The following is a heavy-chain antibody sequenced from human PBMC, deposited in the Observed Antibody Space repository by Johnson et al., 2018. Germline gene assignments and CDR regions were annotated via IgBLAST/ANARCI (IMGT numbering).Heavy chain of an antibody. V-gene: IGHV3-23*04. Sequence: VQLVQSGGGLVQPGGSLRLSCAASGFSFNSYAMNWVRQAPGKGLEWVSAISGRGDSTYHADSVQGRFTISRDNSTNTLYLQMNGLRAEDTALYYCARPTVTSFWRGISFTYGMDVWGQGTTVTISS. J-gene: IGHJ6*02. CDR1: GFSFNSYA. D-gene: IGHD3-3*01. CDR2: ISGRGDST. CDR3: ARPTVTSFWRGISFTYGMDV.